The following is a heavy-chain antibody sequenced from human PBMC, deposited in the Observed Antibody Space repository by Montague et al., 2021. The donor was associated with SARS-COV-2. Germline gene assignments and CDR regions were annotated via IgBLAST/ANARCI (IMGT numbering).Heavy chain of an antibody. CDR2: ISWNSGSI. Sequence: SLRLSCAASGFTFDDYAMHRVRQAPGKGLEWVSGISWNSGSIGYADSVKGRFTISRDNAKNSLYLQMNSLRAEDTALYYCAKDLVPAAIPGAYFDYWGQGTLVTVSS. J-gene: IGHJ4*02. D-gene: IGHD2-2*02. V-gene: IGHV3-9*01. CDR3: AKDLVPAAIPGAYFDY. CDR1: GFTFDDYA.